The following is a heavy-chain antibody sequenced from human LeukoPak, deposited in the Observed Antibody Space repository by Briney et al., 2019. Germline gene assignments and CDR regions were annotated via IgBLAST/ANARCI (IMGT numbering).Heavy chain of an antibody. CDR3: ARAKGLRLGELSFRY. CDR2: IYYSGST. D-gene: IGHD3-16*02. CDR1: GGSISSSLYF. V-gene: IGHV4-39*07. Sequence: SETLSLTCTVSGGSISSSLYFWGWIRQPPGKGLEWIGSIYYSGSTYYNPSLKSRVTISLDTSKNQFSLKLSSVTAADTAVYYCARAKGLRLGELSFRYWGQGTLVTVSS. J-gene: IGHJ4*02.